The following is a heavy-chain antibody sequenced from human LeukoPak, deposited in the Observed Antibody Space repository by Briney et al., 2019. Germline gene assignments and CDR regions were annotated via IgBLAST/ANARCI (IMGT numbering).Heavy chain of an antibody. J-gene: IGHJ6*02. CDR2: ISGSGGST. CDR3: AKVQGYGDYIYYYYYGMDV. Sequence: PGGSLRLSCAASGFTFSSYAMSWVRQAPGKGLEWVSAISGSGGSTYYADSVKGRFTISRDNSKNTLYLQMNSLRAEDTAVYYCAKVQGYGDYIYYYYYGMDVWGQGTTVTVSS. V-gene: IGHV3-23*01. D-gene: IGHD4-17*01. CDR1: GFTFSSYA.